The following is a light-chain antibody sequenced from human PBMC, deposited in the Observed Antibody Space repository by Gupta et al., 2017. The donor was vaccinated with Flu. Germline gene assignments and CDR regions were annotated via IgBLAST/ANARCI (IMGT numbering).Light chain of an antibody. Sequence: DIVMTQSTDSLAVSLGERATINCKSSQSVLYSSNNNNYLAWYQQKPRQPPKLLIYWASARESGVPDRFSGSGSGTDFTLTISSLQAEDVAVYYCQQEYSTPNTFGQGTRLEIK. CDR1: QSVLYSSNNNNY. CDR3: QQEYSTPNT. CDR2: WAS. J-gene: IGKJ5*01. V-gene: IGKV4-1*01.